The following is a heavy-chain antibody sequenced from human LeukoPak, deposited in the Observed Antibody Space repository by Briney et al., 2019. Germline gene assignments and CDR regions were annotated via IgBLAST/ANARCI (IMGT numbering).Heavy chain of an antibody. CDR1: GYTFTSYG. Sequence: ASVKVSCKASGYTFTSYGISWVRQAPGQGLEWMGWISAYNGNTNYAQKLQGRVTMTEDTSTDTAYMELSSLRSEDTAVYYCATVSVCSSTSCHNYFDYWGQGTLVTVSS. CDR2: ISAYNGNT. D-gene: IGHD2-2*02. CDR3: ATVSVCSSTSCHNYFDY. V-gene: IGHV1-18*01. J-gene: IGHJ4*02.